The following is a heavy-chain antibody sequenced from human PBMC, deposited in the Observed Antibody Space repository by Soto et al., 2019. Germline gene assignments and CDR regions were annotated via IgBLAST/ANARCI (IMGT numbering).Heavy chain of an antibody. V-gene: IGHV3-23*01. J-gene: IGHJ4*02. CDR3: AGTGRSLSFGELFAFDY. D-gene: IGHD3-10*01. Sequence: EVQLLESGGGLVQPGGSLRLSCAASGFTFSSYAMTWVRQAPGKGLEWVSAISGNGGITYYADSVKGRFTISRDNSKNTLYLQMNSLRAEDTAVYYCAGTGRSLSFGELFAFDYWGQGTLVTVSS. CDR2: ISGNGGIT. CDR1: GFTFSSYA.